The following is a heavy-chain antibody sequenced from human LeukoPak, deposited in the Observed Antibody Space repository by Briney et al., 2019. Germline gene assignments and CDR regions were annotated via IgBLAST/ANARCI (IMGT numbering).Heavy chain of an antibody. D-gene: IGHD2-2*01. CDR1: GFTFSDHA. V-gene: IGHV3-30*04. CDR2: ISYDEKNK. Sequence: PGRSLRLTCVTSGFTFSDHAMYWVRQAPGKGLEWVAVISYDEKNKFYADSVKGRFTISRDNSKNILFLQIDSLRDEDTAVYYCARRDCTGSTRYGREYLQHWGQGTLVTVSS. J-gene: IGHJ1*01. CDR3: ARRDCTGSTRYGREYLQH.